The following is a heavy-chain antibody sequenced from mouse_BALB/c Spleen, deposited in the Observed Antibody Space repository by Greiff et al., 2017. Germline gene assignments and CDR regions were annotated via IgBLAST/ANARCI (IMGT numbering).Heavy chain of an antibody. CDR3: AYIGGAMDY. CDR2: ISSGGGST. CDR1: GFAFSSYD. D-gene: IGHD1-3*01. V-gene: IGHV5-12-1*01. Sequence: EVQGVESGGGLVKPGGSLKLSCAASGFAFSSYDMSWVRQTPEKRLEWVAYISSGGGSTYYPDTVKGRFTISRDNAKNTLYLQMSSLKSEDTAMYYGAYIGGAMDYWGQGTSVTVSS. J-gene: IGHJ4*01.